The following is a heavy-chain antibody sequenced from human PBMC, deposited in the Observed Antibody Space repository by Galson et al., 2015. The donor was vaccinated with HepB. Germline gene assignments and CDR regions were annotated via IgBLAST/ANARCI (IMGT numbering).Heavy chain of an antibody. CDR1: GFTVSSNY. J-gene: IGHJ6*03. CDR3: ARVNYDFWSGSGAYYYYMDV. CDR2: IYSGGST. D-gene: IGHD3-3*01. Sequence: SLRLSCAASGFTVSSNYMSWVRQAPGTGLEWVSVIYSGGSTYYADSVKGRLTISRDNSKNTLYLQMDSLRAEDTAVYYCARVNYDFWSGSGAYYYYMDVWGKGTTVTVSS. V-gene: IGHV3-53*01.